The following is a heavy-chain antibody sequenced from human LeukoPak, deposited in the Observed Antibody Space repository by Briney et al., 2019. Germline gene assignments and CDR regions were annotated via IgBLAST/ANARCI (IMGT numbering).Heavy chain of an antibody. V-gene: IGHV1-69*05. CDR2: IIPIFGTA. CDR3: SREGGSARDY. Sequence: ASVKVSCKASGGTFSSYAISWVRQAPGQGLEWMGRIIPIFGTANYAQKFQGRGTITTNESTSTAYMELGRLRTDDTAIDYCSREGGSARDYWGQGTLVTVSS. D-gene: IGHD1-26*01. CDR1: GGTFSSYA. J-gene: IGHJ4*02.